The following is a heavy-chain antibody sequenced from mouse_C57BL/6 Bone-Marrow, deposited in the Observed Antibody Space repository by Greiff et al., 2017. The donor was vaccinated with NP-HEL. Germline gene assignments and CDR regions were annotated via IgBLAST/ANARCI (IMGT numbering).Heavy chain of an antibody. J-gene: IGHJ2*01. CDR1: GFTFSSSG. CDR3: ARHYYGSSYKGY. V-gene: IGHV5-6*01. CDR2: ISSGGCYT. D-gene: IGHD1-1*01. Sequence: VKLLDSWGYFVNPGWSLQLSCAASGFTFSSSGLSFVPQTPFNMLEWVATISSGGCYTYYPDSVTGRFTISRDNAKNTLYLQMSSLKSEDTAMYYCARHYYGSSYKGYWGQGTTLTVSS.